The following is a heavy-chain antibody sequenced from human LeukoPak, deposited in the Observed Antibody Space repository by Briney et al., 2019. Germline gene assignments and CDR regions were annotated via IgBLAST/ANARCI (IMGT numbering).Heavy chain of an antibody. CDR1: GGTFSSYA. V-gene: IGHV1-69*05. CDR2: IIPIFGTA. D-gene: IGHD3-3*01. Sequence: SVKVSCKASGGTFSSYAISWVRQAPGQGLEWMGGIIPIFGTANYAQKFQGRVTITTDESTSTAYMELSSLRSEDTAVYYCASYDFWSGYYDYYYYMGVWGKGTTVTVSS. J-gene: IGHJ6*03. CDR3: ASYDFWSGYYDYYYYMGV.